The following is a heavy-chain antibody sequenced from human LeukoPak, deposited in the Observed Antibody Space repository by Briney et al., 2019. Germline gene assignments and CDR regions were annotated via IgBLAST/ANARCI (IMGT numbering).Heavy chain of an antibody. CDR3: ASDNTEAFDY. Sequence: PGGSLRLSCAASGFTFSSYNMNWVRQAPGKGLEWVSSISSSGSYIYYADSVKGRFTISRDNAKNSLYLQMNSLRAEDTAVYYCASDNTEAFDYWGQGTLVTVSS. D-gene: IGHD1-14*01. J-gene: IGHJ4*02. CDR2: ISSSGSYI. CDR1: GFTFSSYN. V-gene: IGHV3-21*01.